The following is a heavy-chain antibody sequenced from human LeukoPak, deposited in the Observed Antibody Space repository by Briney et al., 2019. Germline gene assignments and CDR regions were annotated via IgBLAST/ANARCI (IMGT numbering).Heavy chain of an antibody. V-gene: IGHV3-21*01. CDR1: GFTFSSYS. Sequence: PGGSLRLSCAASGFTFSSYSMNWVRQAPGKGLEWVSSISSSSSYIYYADSVKGRFTISRDNAKNSLYLQMNSLRAEDTAVYYCARFNTIYSGYFDYWGQGTLVTVSS. CDR2: ISSSSSYI. J-gene: IGHJ4*02. CDR3: ARFNTIYSGYFDY. D-gene: IGHD3-9*01.